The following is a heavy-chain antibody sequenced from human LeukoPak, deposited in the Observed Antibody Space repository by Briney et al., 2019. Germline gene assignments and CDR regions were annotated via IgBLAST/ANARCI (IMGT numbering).Heavy chain of an antibody. V-gene: IGHV3-11*01. CDR2: ISSSGKIK. Sequence: GGSLRLSCAASGLTFSEYYMSWIRQAPGKGLEWVSYISSSGKIKYDADSVKGRFTISRDNAKNSLYLQMSSLRAEDTAVYYCARDITMIRGAPQWGQGTLVTVSS. CDR1: GLTFSEYY. CDR3: ARDITMIRGAPQ. J-gene: IGHJ3*01. D-gene: IGHD3-10*01.